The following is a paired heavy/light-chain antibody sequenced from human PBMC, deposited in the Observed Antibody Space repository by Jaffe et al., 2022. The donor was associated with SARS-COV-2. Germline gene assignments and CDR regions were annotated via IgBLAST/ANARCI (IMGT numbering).Heavy chain of an antibody. J-gene: IGHJ4*02. Sequence: QVTLRESGPVLVKPTETLTLTCTVSGFSLSNAGMGVSWIRQPPGKALEWLAHVFSNDEKASGASLRSRLTISKDTSRGQVVLTMTNMDPADTATYFCARKRDRATDFDQWGQGTLVTVS. D-gene: IGHD2-21*01. CDR1: GFSLSNAGMG. CDR3: ARKRDRATDFDQ. V-gene: IGHV2-26*01. CDR2: VFSNDEK.
Light chain of an antibody. CDR2: END. CDR3: GTWDSNLGIGV. CDR1: RFNIGNNY. J-gene: IGLJ3*02. Sequence: QSVLTQPPSVSAAPGQKVTISCSGGRFNIGNNYVCWYRQLPGEAPKVVIYENDKRPSGISDRFSGSKSGTSATLAITGLQTGDEADYYCGTWDSNLGIGVFGGGTKLTVL. V-gene: IGLV1-51*02.